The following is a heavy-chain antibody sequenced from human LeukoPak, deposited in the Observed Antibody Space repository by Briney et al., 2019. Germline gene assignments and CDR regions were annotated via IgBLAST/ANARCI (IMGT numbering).Heavy chain of an antibody. CDR3: ARDSGVAAAGYWFDP. Sequence: GGSLRLSCAASGFTFSTFAMIWVRQPPGKGLEWVSSIFPSGGEIHYADSVRGRFTISRDNAKNSLYLQMNSLRAEDTAVYYCARDSGVAAAGYWFDPWGQGTLVTVSS. J-gene: IGHJ5*02. V-gene: IGHV3-21*01. CDR2: IFPSGGEI. CDR1: GFTFSTFA. D-gene: IGHD6-13*01.